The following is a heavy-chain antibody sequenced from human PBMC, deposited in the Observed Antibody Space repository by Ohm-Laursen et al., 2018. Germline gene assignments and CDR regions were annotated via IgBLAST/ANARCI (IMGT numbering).Heavy chain of an antibody. CDR1: GFSFSGCG. CDR2: ISYDGSNK. J-gene: IGHJ6*02. D-gene: IGHD3-22*01. V-gene: IGHV3-30*18. CDR3: AKDGDYYDSSGGGYYGMDV. Sequence: SLRLSCSASGFSFSGCGMHWVRQAPGKGLEWVAIISYDGSNKYYADSVKGRFTISRDNSKNTLYLQMNSLRAEDTAVYYCAKDGDYYDSSGGGYYGMDVWGQGTTVTVSS.